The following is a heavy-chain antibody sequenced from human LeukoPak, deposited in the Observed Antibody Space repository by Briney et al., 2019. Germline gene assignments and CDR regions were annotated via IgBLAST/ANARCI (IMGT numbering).Heavy chain of an antibody. CDR3: VTEVSGSFPT. Sequence: GGSLRLSCAASGVTFSSYAMSWVRQAPGKGLEWVAPISGSGGSTYYAASVKGRFTISKKNSKSTLYLQMNSLKNEDTAVDYCVTEVSGSFPTWGQGTLVTVSS. D-gene: IGHD1-26*01. CDR2: ISGSGGST. CDR1: GVTFSSYA. V-gene: IGHV3-23*01. J-gene: IGHJ4*02.